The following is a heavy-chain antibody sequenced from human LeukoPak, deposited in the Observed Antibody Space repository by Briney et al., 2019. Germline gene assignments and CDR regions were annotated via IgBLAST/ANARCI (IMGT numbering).Heavy chain of an antibody. V-gene: IGHV4-39*07. D-gene: IGHD6-13*01. CDR3: ARIIAAAGLKMDV. Sequence: PSETLSLTCTVSGGSISSSSYYWGWIRQPPGKGLEWIGSIYYSGSTNYNPSLKSRVTISVDTSMNQFSLKLSSVTAADTAVYYCARIIAAAGLKMDVWGKGTTVTVSS. CDR1: GGSISSSSYY. CDR2: IYYSGST. J-gene: IGHJ6*04.